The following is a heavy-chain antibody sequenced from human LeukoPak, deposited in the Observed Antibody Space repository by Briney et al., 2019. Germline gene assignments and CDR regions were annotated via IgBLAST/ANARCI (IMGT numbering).Heavy chain of an antibody. D-gene: IGHD3-10*01. CDR2: ISSSSSYI. Sequence: SGGSLRLSCAASGFTFSSYSMNWVRQAPGKGLEWVSSISSSSSYIYYADSVKGRFTISRDNAKNSLYLQMNSLRAEDTALYHCARDLRPHYYGSGSYRIGNWFDPWGQGTLVTVSS. CDR3: ARDLRPHYYGSGSYRIGNWFDP. CDR1: GFTFSSYS. V-gene: IGHV3-21*04. J-gene: IGHJ5*02.